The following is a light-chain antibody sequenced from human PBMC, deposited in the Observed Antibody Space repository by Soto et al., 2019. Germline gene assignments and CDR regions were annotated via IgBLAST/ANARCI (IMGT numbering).Light chain of an antibody. CDR3: QRYNWYPYS. Sequence: DIQMTQSPSTLSASVGDRVTITCRVSQSISSWLAWYQQKPGEAPKLLISRASILESGVPSRFSGSGSGTEFTLTISSLQPDDFATYYCQRYNWYPYSFGQGTKLEIK. CDR1: QSISSW. V-gene: IGKV1-5*03. J-gene: IGKJ2*03. CDR2: RAS.